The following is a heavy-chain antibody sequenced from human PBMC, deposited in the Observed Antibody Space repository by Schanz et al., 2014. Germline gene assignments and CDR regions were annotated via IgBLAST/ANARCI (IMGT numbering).Heavy chain of an antibody. J-gene: IGHJ3*02. V-gene: IGHV1-2*06. D-gene: IGHD5-12*01. CDR1: GYTFTDYY. CDR3: AREMLDIVATMDDDAFDI. CDR2: INPNSGGT. Sequence: QVQLVQSGAEVKKPGASVKVYCKASGYTFTDYYMHWVRQAPGQGLEWMGRINPNSGGTNYAQKFQGRVTMTRDTSISTAYMEMSRLISDDTAVYYCAREMLDIVATMDDDAFDIWGQGTMVTVSS.